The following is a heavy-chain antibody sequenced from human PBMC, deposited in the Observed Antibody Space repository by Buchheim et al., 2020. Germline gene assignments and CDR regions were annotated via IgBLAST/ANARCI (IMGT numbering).Heavy chain of an antibody. Sequence: EVQLLESGGALVQPGGSLRLSCAASGLIFSSYAMNWVRQAPGKGLEWVSGISGSGITTYYKDSVKGRFTISRDNSQNTLYLQLSSLRANDTAMYYCANRASGTRFFDPWGQGTL. J-gene: IGHJ5*02. D-gene: IGHD3-3*01. CDR3: ANRASGTRFFDP. CDR2: ISGSGITT. CDR1: GLIFSSYA. V-gene: IGHV3-23*01.